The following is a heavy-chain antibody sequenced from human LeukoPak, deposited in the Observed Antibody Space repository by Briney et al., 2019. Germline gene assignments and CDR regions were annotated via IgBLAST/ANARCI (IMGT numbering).Heavy chain of an antibody. D-gene: IGHD3-3*01. J-gene: IGHJ3*02. CDR3: ATPAFFGVVICALQI. Sequence: VASVKVLCKVSGYTITELSMLWVRQAPGKGLVWMVGFDPEDGETIYAEKFQGRVPMTEDTTTDTAHIELSHNRHGDTAVYYCATPAFFGVVICALQIWGQGAKVTVSS. V-gene: IGHV1-24*01. CDR2: FDPEDGET. CDR1: GYTITELS.